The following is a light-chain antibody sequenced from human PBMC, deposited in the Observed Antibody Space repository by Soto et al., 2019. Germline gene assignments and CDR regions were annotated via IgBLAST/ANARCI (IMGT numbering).Light chain of an antibody. CDR3: QQRSKWPLT. J-gene: IGKJ4*01. Sequence: EIVLTQSPGTLSLSPGERATLSCRASQSVSSSYLDWYQQKPGPAPRLLIYGASSRATGIPDRFGGSGSGTDFTLTISRLEPEDFAVYYCQQRSKWPLTFGGGTKVDIK. CDR2: GAS. CDR1: QSVSSSY. V-gene: IGKV3D-20*02.